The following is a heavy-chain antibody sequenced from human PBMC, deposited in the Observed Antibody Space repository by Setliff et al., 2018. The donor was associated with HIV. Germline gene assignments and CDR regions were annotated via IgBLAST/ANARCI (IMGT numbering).Heavy chain of an antibody. CDR3: ARGRRRSSTPYYFDY. CDR1: GGSISSHY. CDR2: VYYSGST. J-gene: IGHJ4*02. V-gene: IGHV4-59*11. Sequence: PSETLSLTCTVSGGSISSHYWSWIRQPPGKGLEWIGSVYYSGSTNYNPSLKSRITISLDTSKNQFSLKLTSVTAADTAVYYCARGRRRSSTPYYFDYWGQGTLVTVSS.